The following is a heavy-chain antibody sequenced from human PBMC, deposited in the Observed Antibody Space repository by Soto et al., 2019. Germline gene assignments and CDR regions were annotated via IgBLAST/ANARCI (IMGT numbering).Heavy chain of an antibody. CDR3: ARANGRFYYYGMDV. CDR2: IYSGGST. D-gene: IGHD1-26*01. V-gene: IGHV3-53*01. Sequence: GGSLRLSCAASGFTVSSNYMSWVRQAPGKGLEWVSVIYSGGSTYYADSVKGRFTISRDNSKNTLYLQMNSLRAEDTAVYYCARANGRFYYYGMDVWGQGTTVIVSS. CDR1: GFTVSSNY. J-gene: IGHJ6*02.